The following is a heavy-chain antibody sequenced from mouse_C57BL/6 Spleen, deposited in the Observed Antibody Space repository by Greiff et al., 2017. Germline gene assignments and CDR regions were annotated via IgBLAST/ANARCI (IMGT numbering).Heavy chain of an antibody. CDR3: ARQLRRPYYFDY. CDR1: GYAFSSYW. CDR2: IYPGDGDT. D-gene: IGHD1-1*01. V-gene: IGHV1-80*01. J-gene: IGHJ2*01. Sequence: VQLQQSGAELVKPGASVKISCKASGYAFSSYWMNWVKQRPGKGLEWIGQIYPGDGDTNYNGKFKGKATLTADKSYSPADMQRSSLTSEDAAVYFCARQLRRPYYFDYWGQGTTLTVSS.